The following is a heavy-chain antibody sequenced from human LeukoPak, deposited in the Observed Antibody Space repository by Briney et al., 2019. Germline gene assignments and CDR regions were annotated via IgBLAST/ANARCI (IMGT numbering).Heavy chain of an antibody. Sequence: SETLSLTCTVSGGSISSYYWSWIRQPAGKGLEWIGRIYTSGSTNYNPPLKSRVTMSVDTSKNQFSLKLSSVTAADTAVYYCAREGEAQILNYYDSSGLDYWGQGTLVTVSS. CDR1: GGSISSYY. CDR3: AREGEAQILNYYDSSGLDY. V-gene: IGHV4-4*07. D-gene: IGHD3-22*01. CDR2: IYTSGST. J-gene: IGHJ4*02.